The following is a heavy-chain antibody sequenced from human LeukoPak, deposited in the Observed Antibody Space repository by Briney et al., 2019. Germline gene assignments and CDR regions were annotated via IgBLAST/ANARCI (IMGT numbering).Heavy chain of an antibody. D-gene: IGHD4-17*01. V-gene: IGHV4-30-2*01. Sequence: PSETLSLTCAVSGGSISSGGYSWSWIRQPPGKGLEWIGYIYHSGSTYYNPSLKSRVTISVDRSKNQFSLKLSSVTAADTAVYYCARVHASPVTTYDALGYFDYWGQGTLVTVSS. CDR1: GGSISSGGYS. J-gene: IGHJ4*02. CDR3: ARVHASPVTTYDALGYFDY. CDR2: IYHSGST.